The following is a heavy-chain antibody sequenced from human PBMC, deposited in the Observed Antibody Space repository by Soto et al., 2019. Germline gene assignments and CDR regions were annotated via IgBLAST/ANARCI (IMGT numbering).Heavy chain of an antibody. CDR1: GGSISSYY. CDR3: ARGSEMATISMGY. Sequence: SETLSLTCTVSGGSISSYYWSWIRQPPGKGLEWIGYIYYSGSTNYNPSLKSRVTISVDTSKNQFSLKLSSVTAADTAVYYRARGSEMATISMGYWGQGTLVTVSS. D-gene: IGHD5-12*01. CDR2: IYYSGST. V-gene: IGHV4-59*01. J-gene: IGHJ4*02.